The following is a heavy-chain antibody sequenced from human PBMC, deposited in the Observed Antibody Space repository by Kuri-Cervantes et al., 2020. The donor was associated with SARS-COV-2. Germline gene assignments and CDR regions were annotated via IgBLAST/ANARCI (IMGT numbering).Heavy chain of an antibody. V-gene: IGHV5-51*01. CDR3: ARLNSSWYPHYFDY. Sequence: GESLKISCKGSGYSFTSYWIGWGRRMPGKGLEWMGIIYPGDSDTRYSTSFQGQVTISADKSISTAYLQWSSLKASDTAMYYCARLNSSWYPHYFDYWGQGTLVTVSS. D-gene: IGHD6-13*01. J-gene: IGHJ4*02. CDR2: IYPGDSDT. CDR1: GYSFTSYW.